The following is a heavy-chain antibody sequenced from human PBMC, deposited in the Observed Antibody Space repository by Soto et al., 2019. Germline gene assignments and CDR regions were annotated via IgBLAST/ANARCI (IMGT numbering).Heavy chain of an antibody. CDR2: IYYSGST. D-gene: IGHD1-1*01. Sequence: SETLSHTCTFSGGSISSYYWSWIRQPPGKGLEWIGYIYYSGSTNYNPSLKSRVTISVDTSKNQFSLKLSSVTAADTAVYYCARRYGYSFDYWGQGTLVTVSS. CDR3: ARRYGYSFDY. CDR1: GGSISSYY. J-gene: IGHJ4*02. V-gene: IGHV4-59*08.